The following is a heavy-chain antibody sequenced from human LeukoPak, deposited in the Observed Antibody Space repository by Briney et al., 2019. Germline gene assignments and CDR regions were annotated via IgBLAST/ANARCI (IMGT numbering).Heavy chain of an antibody. V-gene: IGHV1-69*05. CDR1: GGTFSSYA. J-gene: IGHJ4*02. CDR2: IIPIFGTA. D-gene: IGHD2-2*01. CDR3: ARGPYQLLSYYFDY. Sequence: SVKVSCKASGGTFSSYAISWVRQAPGQGLEWVGGIIPIFGTANYAQKFQGRVTITTDESTSTAYMELSSLRSEDTAVYYCARGPYQLLSYYFDYWGQGTLVTVSS.